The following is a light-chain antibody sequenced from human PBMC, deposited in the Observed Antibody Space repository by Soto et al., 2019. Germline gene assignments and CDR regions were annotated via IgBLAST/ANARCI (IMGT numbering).Light chain of an antibody. V-gene: IGKV1-33*01. J-gene: IGKJ3*01. CDR2: DAY. CDR1: QDITSY. CDR3: RHCDYLPS. Sequence: DIQMTQSPSSLSASVGDRVTITCQAIQDITSYLYWYQHKPWKAPTLLIYDAYILETGVPPRFSGSGSGTGCTLTITSLQPEDVAMYYCRHCDYLPSFGP.